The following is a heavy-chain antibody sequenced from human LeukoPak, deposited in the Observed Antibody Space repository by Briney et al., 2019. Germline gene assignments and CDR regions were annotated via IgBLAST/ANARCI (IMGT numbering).Heavy chain of an antibody. V-gene: IGHV3-53*01. J-gene: IGHJ4*02. CDR1: GFTVSTSY. Sequence: PGGSLRLSCAASGFTVSTSYMNWVRQAPGKGLEWVSVIYGGGSTYYAYSVRGRITISRDNSKNTLYLQMNSLRAEDPAVYFCARGYSSGWPDFWGQGTLVTVSS. D-gene: IGHD6-25*01. CDR2: IYGGGST. CDR3: ARGYSSGWPDF.